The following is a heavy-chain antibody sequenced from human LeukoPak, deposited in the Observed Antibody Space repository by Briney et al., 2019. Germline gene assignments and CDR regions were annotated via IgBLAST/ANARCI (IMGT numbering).Heavy chain of an antibody. CDR3: AKSNGYGLVDI. D-gene: IGHD3-10*01. J-gene: IGHJ3*02. V-gene: IGHV3-23*01. CDR2: ISSSGGST. CDR1: GFTFSIYD. Sequence: PGGSLRLSCAASGFTFSIYDMTWVRQTPGKGLEWVSGISSSGGSTYYADSVKGRFTISSDNSKNTLYLQMNSLRVEDTAVYYCAKSNGYGLVDIWGQGTMVTVSS.